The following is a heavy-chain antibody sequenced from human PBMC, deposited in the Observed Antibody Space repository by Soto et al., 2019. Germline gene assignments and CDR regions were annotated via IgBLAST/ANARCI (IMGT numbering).Heavy chain of an antibody. V-gene: IGHV3-30*18. CDR3: VKDEGLCTGGICYYFFDY. CDR1: GFTFSSYG. Sequence: HPGGSLRLSCVASGFTFSSYGIHWVRQAPGKGLEWVAVISYDGSSKYYADSVKGRFTISRDNSKNTLYLQTNSLGAGDTAIYYCVKDEGLCTGGICYYFFDYWGPGTPVTVSS. CDR2: ISYDGSSK. D-gene: IGHD2-8*02. J-gene: IGHJ4*02.